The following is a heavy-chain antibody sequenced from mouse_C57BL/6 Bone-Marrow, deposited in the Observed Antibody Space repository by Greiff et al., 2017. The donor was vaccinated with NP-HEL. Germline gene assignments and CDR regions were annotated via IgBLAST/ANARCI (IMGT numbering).Heavy chain of an antibody. CDR1: GYAFSSYW. CDR3: ARWVLLRFFDY. J-gene: IGHJ2*01. Sequence: QVQLQQSGAELVKPGASVKISCKASGYAFSSYWMNWVKQRPGKGLEWIGQIYPGDGDTNYNGKFKGKATLTADKSSSTAYMQLSSLTSEDSAVYFCARWVLLRFFDYWGQGTTLTVSS. V-gene: IGHV1-80*01. D-gene: IGHD1-1*01. CDR2: IYPGDGDT.